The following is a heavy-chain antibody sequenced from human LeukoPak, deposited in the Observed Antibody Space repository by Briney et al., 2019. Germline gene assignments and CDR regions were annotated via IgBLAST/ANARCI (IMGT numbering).Heavy chain of an antibody. CDR3: ARDYGDYGFDI. D-gene: IGHD4-17*01. CDR1: GYTFTSYD. CDR2: MNPNSGNT. Sequence: GASVKVSCKASGYTFTSYDINWVRQATGQGLEWMGWMNPNSGNTGYAQKFQGRVTITRNTSISTAYMELSSLRSEDTAVYCCARDYGDYGFDIWGQGTMVTVSS. J-gene: IGHJ3*02. V-gene: IGHV1-8*03.